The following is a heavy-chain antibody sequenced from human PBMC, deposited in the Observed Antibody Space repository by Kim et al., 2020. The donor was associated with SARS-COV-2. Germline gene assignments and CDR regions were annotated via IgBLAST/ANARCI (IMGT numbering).Heavy chain of an antibody. J-gene: IGHJ4*02. CDR2: IIPILGIA. CDR1: GGTFSSYA. CDR3: ARVMGSGYYYYFDY. V-gene: IGHV1-69*04. Sequence: SVKVSCKASGGTFSSYAISWVRQAPGQGLEWMGRIIPILGIANYAQKFQGRVTITADKSTSTAYMELSSLRSEDTAVYYCARVMGSGYYYYFDYWGQGTLVTVSS. D-gene: IGHD3-22*01.